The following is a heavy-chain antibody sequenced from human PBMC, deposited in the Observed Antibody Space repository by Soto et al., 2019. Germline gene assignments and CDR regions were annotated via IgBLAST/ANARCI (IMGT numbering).Heavy chain of an antibody. V-gene: IGHV4-34*01. J-gene: IGHJ3*02. Sequence: SETLSLTCAVYGGSFSGYYLSWIRQPPGKGLEWIGEINHSGSTNYNPSPKSRVTISVDTSKNQFSLKLSSVTAADTAVYYCASLLGTVTTSSFDIWAKGQWSPSPQ. D-gene: IGHD4-17*01. CDR3: ASLLGTVTTSSFDI. CDR2: INHSGST. CDR1: GGSFSGYY.